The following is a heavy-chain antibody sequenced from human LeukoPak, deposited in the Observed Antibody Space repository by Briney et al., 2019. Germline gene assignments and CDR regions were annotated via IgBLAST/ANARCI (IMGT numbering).Heavy chain of an antibody. V-gene: IGHV1-2*06. CDR1: GYTFTGYY. CDR3: ARDARITIFGVVIIQASGNNWFDP. J-gene: IGHJ5*02. CDR2: INPNSGGT. Sequence: ASVKVSCKASGYTFTGYYMHWVRQAPGQGLEWMGRINPNSGGTNYAQKFQGRVTMTRDTSISTAYMELSRLRSDDTAVYCCARDARITIFGVVIIQASGNNWFDPWGQGTLVSVSS. D-gene: IGHD3-3*01.